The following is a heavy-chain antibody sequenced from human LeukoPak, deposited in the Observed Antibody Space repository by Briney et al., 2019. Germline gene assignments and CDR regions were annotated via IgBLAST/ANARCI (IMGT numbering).Heavy chain of an antibody. Sequence: GGSLRLSCAASGFTLSNSGMNWVRQAPGKGLEWVSSIVSSSSYIYYADSVKGRYTISRDNAKNSLYLQMNSLRAEDTALYYCARGLCGGDCYDYWGQGTLVTVSS. CDR2: IVSSSSYI. D-gene: IGHD2-21*02. V-gene: IGHV3-21*01. CDR3: ARGLCGGDCYDY. J-gene: IGHJ4*02. CDR1: GFTLSNSG.